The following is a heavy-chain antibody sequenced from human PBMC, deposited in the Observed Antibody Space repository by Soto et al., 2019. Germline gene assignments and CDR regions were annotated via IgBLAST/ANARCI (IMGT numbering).Heavy chain of an antibody. D-gene: IGHD4-17*01. CDR3: ASESYGGEFDY. J-gene: IGHJ4*02. V-gene: IGHV1-3*05. CDR1: GYTFTSYA. Sequence: QVHLVQSGAEEKKPGASVKVSCKASGYTFTSYAMHWVLQAPGQRLEWMGWINAGNGNTKYSQKFQGRVTITRDTSASTAYMELGSLRSEETGVYYCASESYGGEFDYWGQGTLVTVSS. CDR2: INAGNGNT.